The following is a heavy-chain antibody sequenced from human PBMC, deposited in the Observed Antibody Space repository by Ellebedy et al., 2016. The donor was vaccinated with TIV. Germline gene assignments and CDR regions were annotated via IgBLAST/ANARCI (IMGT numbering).Heavy chain of an antibody. J-gene: IGHJ4*02. CDR3: ARDRSGSYYENDY. CDR1: GYTFSSYA. CDR2: IIPILGIA. V-gene: IGHV1-69*04. D-gene: IGHD1-26*01. Sequence: AASVKVSCKASGYTFSSYAISWVRQAPGQGLEWMGRIIPILGIANYAQKFQGRVTITADKSTSTAYMELSSLRSEDTAVYYCARDRSGSYYENDYWGQGTLVTVSS.